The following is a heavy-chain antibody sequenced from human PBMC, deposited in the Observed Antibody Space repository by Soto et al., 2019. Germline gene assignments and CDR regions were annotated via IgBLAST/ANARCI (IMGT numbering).Heavy chain of an antibody. Sequence: QVQLVQSGAEVKKPGASVKVSCKASGYTFTSYGISWVRQAPGQGLEWMGWISAYNGNTNYAQKLQGRVTMTTDTSTSTADTELRSLRTDDTAVDYCASGRGPQLEGDYWGQGTLVTVSS. D-gene: IGHD1-1*01. CDR1: GYTFTSYG. CDR3: ASGRGPQLEGDY. CDR2: ISAYNGNT. J-gene: IGHJ4*02. V-gene: IGHV1-18*01.